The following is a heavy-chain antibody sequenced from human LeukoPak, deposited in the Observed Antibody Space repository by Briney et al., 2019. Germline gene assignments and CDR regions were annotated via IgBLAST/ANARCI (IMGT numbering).Heavy chain of an antibody. J-gene: IGHJ4*02. D-gene: IGHD6-13*01. CDR2: IIPIFGTA. CDR1: GGTFSSYA. Sequence: GASVKVSCMACGGTFSSYAISWVRQAPGQGREWMGGIIPIFGTANFVQKFQGRVTITTDESSSTAYMALSSLRYEDTTVYYCARVRFGSSWYAFDYWGQGTLVSVSS. V-gene: IGHV1-69*05. CDR3: ARVRFGSSWYAFDY.